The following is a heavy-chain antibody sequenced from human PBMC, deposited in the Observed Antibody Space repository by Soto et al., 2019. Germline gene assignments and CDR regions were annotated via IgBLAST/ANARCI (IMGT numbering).Heavy chain of an antibody. CDR1: GGSFSGYY. CDR2: INHSGST. D-gene: IGHD1-26*01. CDR3: ARGGRRNYDYYYYGAKGYYFET. Sequence: PSETLSLTCAVYGGSFSGYYWSWIRQPPGKGLEWIGEINHSGSTNYNPSLKSRVTISVDTSKNQFSLKLSSVTAADTAVYYCARGGRRNYDYYYYGAKGYYFETWGQGTLVTVSS. J-gene: IGHJ4*02. V-gene: IGHV4-34*01.